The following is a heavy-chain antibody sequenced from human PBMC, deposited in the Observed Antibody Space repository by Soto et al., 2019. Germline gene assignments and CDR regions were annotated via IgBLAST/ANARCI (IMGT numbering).Heavy chain of an antibody. Sequence: QEQLVDSGGGVVQPGRSLTLSCAASGFSFSNYGMHWVRQAPGKGPEWVALISYNGRNKYYADSVKGRFTISRDNSEKTLYLQMNNLRGDDTALYYCAKDWKWEAFYYGMNVWGQGITVTVSS. V-gene: IGHV3-30*18. CDR1: GFSFSNYG. D-gene: IGHD1-26*01. CDR3: AKDWKWEAFYYGMNV. J-gene: IGHJ6*02. CDR2: ISYNGRNK.